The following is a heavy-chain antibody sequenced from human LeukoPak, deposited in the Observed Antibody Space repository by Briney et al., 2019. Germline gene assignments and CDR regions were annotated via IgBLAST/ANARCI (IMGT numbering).Heavy chain of an antibody. J-gene: IGHJ6*03. V-gene: IGHV3-66*01. Sequence: GGSLRLSCAASGFTVSSNYMSWVRQTPGKGLEWVSVIYSGGSTYYADSVKGRFTISRDNSKNTLYLQMNSLRAEDTAVYYCARVVGYCSSTSSYYYYYYYMDVWGKGTTVTVSS. D-gene: IGHD2-2*01. CDR1: GFTVSSNY. CDR2: IYSGGST. CDR3: ARVVGYCSSTSSYYYYYYYMDV.